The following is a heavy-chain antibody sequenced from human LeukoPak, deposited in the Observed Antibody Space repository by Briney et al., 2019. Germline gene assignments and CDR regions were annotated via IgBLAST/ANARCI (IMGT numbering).Heavy chain of an antibody. J-gene: IGHJ4*02. V-gene: IGHV3-30-3*01. CDR1: GFTFGSYA. D-gene: IGHD2-15*01. CDR2: ISYDGSNK. Sequence: QPGGSLRLSCAASGFTFGSYAMHWVRQAPGKGLEWVAVISYDGSNKYYADSVKGRFTISRDNSKNTLYLQMNSLRAEDTAMYYCARCSGGSTYHSDDYWGQGTLVTVSS. CDR3: ARCSGGSTYHSDDY.